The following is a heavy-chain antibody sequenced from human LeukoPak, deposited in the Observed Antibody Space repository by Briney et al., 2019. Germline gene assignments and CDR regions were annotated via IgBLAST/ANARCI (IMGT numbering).Heavy chain of an antibody. CDR3: ARDWGSSGYYLAGY. Sequence: ASVKVSCKASGYTFTGYGISWVRQAPGQGLEWMGWISAYNGNTNYAQKLQGRVTMTTDTSASTAYMELRSLRSDDTAAYYCARDWGSSGYYLAGYWGQGTLVTVSS. CDR1: GYTFTGYG. D-gene: IGHD3-22*01. V-gene: IGHV1-18*01. CDR2: ISAYNGNT. J-gene: IGHJ4*02.